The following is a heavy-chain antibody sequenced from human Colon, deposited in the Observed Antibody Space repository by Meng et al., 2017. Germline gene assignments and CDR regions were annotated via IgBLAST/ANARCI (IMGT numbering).Heavy chain of an antibody. D-gene: IGHD3-16*02. V-gene: IGHV4-4*02. CDR3: ARLSYGVDFDF. CDR1: GGSISSNDW. CDR2: IFHSGST. J-gene: IGHJ4*02. Sequence: QVQLQESGPGLVKPSGTLSLTCAVSGGSISSNDWWSWVRQPPGKGLEWIGEIFHSGSTNYNPSLKSRLTISVDKSKNQFSLKVTSVTVADTAVYYCARLSYGVDFDFWGQGTLVTVSS.